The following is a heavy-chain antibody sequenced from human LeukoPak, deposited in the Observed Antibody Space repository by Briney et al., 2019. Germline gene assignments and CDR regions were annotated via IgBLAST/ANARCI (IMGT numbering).Heavy chain of an antibody. Sequence: GASVTVSFKVSGYTLTELSMHWVRQAPGKGLEWMGGFDPEDGETIYAQKFQGRVTMTEDTSTDTAYMELSSLRSEDTAVYYCATNGYTPRYYYYYMDVWGKGTTVTVSS. CDR1: GYTLTELS. J-gene: IGHJ6*03. CDR2: FDPEDGET. V-gene: IGHV1-24*01. D-gene: IGHD5-18*01. CDR3: ATNGYTPRYYYYYMDV.